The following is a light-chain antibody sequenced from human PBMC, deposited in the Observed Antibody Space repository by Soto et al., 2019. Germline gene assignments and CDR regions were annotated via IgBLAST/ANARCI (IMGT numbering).Light chain of an antibody. V-gene: IGKV4-1*01. CDR1: QSVLYSSNNLNY. Sequence: DIVMTQSPDSLAVSLGERATINCKSSQSVLYSSNNLNYLAWYQKKPGQPPKLLIYWASTRESGVPDRFSGSGSGTDFTLTIRSLQAEDVAIYYCHQDLGLVPTFGQGTKVEIK. CDR3: HQDLGLVPT. CDR2: WAS. J-gene: IGKJ1*01.